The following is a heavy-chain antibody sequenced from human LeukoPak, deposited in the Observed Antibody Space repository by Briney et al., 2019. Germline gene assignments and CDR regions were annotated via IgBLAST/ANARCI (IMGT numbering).Heavy chain of an antibody. CDR3: ARDPLLWSTGWYMGFDY. CDR2: ISYDGSNK. Sequence: PGRSLRLSCAASGFTFSSYALHWVRQAPGNGLEWVAVISYDGSNKYYADSVEGRFTVSRDNSKNTVYLQMNSLRSEDTAVYYCARDPLLWSTGWYMGFDYWGQGTLVTVSS. J-gene: IGHJ4*02. V-gene: IGHV3-30*01. CDR1: GFTFSSYA. D-gene: IGHD6-19*01.